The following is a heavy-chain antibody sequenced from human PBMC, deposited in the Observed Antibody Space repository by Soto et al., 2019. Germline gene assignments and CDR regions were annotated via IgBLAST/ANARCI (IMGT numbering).Heavy chain of an antibody. Sequence: PSETLSLTCTVSGGSISSSSYYWGWIRQPPGKGLEWIGSIYYSGNTYYNSSLKSRVTIFVDRSKNQFSLKLDSVTATDTAVYYCSRGELVRGVVTTIDSWGQGTLVTVSS. CDR2: IYYSGNT. CDR3: SRGELVRGVVTTIDS. CDR1: GGSISSSSYY. D-gene: IGHD3-10*01. V-gene: IGHV4-39*01. J-gene: IGHJ4*02.